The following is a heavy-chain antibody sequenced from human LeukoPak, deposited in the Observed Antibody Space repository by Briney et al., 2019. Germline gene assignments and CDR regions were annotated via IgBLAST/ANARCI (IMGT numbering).Heavy chain of an antibody. D-gene: IGHD2-2*01. V-gene: IGHV1-18*01. CDR3: ARDQDDIVVVPAALPFDY. CDR2: ISAYNGNT. J-gene: IGHJ4*02. Sequence: GASVKVSCKASGYTFTSYVISWVRQAPGQGLEWMGWISAYNGNTNYAQKLQGRVTMTTDTSTSTAYMELRSLRSDDTAVYYCARDQDDIVVVPAALPFDYWGQGTLVTVSS. CDR1: GYTFTSYV.